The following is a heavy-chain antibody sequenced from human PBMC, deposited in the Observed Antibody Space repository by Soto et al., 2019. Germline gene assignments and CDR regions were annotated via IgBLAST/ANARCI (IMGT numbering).Heavy chain of an antibody. CDR2: MNPNSGNT. Sequence: GASVKVSCKASGYTFTSYDINWVRQAPGQGLEWMGWMNPNSGNTGYAQKFQGRVTMTRNTSISTAYMELSSLRSEDTAVYYCARDKSGSKGGNWFDPWGQGMLVTVSS. CDR1: GYTFTSYD. CDR3: ARDKSGSKGGNWFDP. J-gene: IGHJ5*02. V-gene: IGHV1-8*01. D-gene: IGHD3-10*01.